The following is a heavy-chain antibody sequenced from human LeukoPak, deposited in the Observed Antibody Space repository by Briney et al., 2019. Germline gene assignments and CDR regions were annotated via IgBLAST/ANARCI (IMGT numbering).Heavy chain of an antibody. CDR2: MYYGGSS. V-gene: IGHV4-59*08. J-gene: IGHJ5*02. CDR3: ARHIHSGSYYGDWFDP. D-gene: IGHD1-26*01. Sequence: SETLSLTCTVSGGSISSYYWSWIRQPPGKGLEWIGYMYYGGSSNYNASLKSRVTISVDMSKNQFSLKLSSVTAADTAVYYCARHIHSGSYYGDWFDPWGQGTLVTVSS. CDR1: GGSISSYY.